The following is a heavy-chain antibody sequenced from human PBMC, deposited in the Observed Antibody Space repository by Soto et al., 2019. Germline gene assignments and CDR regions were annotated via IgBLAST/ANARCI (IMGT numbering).Heavy chain of an antibody. V-gene: IGHV1-69*01. CDR3: ARGETYLGV. CDR1: RDTFNKYA. Sequence: QVQLVQSGAEVKKPGSSVKVSCKTSRDTFNKYAFNWVRQAPGQGLEWMGWIIPIFSSRNYAEKFQGRVTITADDSTSTAYMELRSLRFEDTAVYYCARGETYLGVWGKGNTVTVSS. D-gene: IGHD3-16*01. CDR2: IIPIFSSR. J-gene: IGHJ6*03.